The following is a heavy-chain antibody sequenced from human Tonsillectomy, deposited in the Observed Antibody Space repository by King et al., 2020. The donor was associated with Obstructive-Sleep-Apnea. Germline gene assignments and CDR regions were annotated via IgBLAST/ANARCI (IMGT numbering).Heavy chain of an antibody. Sequence: VQLVESGGGLVQPGESLRLSCAASGFTFSSYAMSWVRQAPGKGLEWVSGISGSGDNAYYTDSVKGRFTISRDNSRNTLYLQLNSLRAEDTAVYYCGKDRVAAAYYYFDYWGQGTLVTVSS. CDR1: GFTFSSYA. J-gene: IGHJ4*02. D-gene: IGHD6-25*01. CDR3: GKDRVAAAYYYFDY. V-gene: IGHV3-23*04. CDR2: ISGSGDNA.